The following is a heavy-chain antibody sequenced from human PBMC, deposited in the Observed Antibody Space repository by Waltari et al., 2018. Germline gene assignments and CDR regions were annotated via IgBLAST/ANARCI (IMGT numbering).Heavy chain of an antibody. CDR1: GFTVSSNY. CDR2: IYSGGST. CDR3: ARDSGGGYDYDYYYGMDV. J-gene: IGHJ6*02. Sequence: EVQLMESGGGLIQPGGSLRLSCAASGFTVSSNYMSWVRQAPGKGLEWVSVIYSGGSTYYADSVKGRFTISRDNSKNTLYLQMNSLRAEDTAVYYCARDSGGGYDYDYYYGMDVWGQGTTVTVSS. D-gene: IGHD5-12*01. V-gene: IGHV3-53*01.